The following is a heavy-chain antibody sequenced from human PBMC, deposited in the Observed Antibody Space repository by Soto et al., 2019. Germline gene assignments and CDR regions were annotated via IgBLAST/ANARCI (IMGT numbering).Heavy chain of an antibody. CDR3: AKSLTIHCQNWFDL. V-gene: IGHV3-23*01. Sequence: DVQLLDSGGGLVQPGGSLRLSCAASGLTFSSSAMYCVRQAPGKGLVWVSIISYSGGRTYYADSVKGRFTISRDNSKNTLYLQMNSLRXEDTAMYYCAKSLTIHCQNWFDLWGQGTLVTVSS. CDR2: ISYSGGRT. CDR1: GLTFSSSA. J-gene: IGHJ5*02.